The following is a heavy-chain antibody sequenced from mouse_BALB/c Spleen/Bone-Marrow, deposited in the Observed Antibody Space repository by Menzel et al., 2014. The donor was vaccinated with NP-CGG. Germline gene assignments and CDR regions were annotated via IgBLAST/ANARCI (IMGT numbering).Heavy chain of an antibody. CDR1: GYTFTSYW. CDR2: IYPSDSYT. D-gene: IGHD2-3*01. V-gene: IGHV1-69*02. J-gene: IGHJ2*01. CDR3: TRGSYDLDY. Sequence: QVQLQQSGAELVRPGASVKLSCKASGYTFTSYWINRVNQRPGQGLEWIGNIYPSDSYTNYNQKFKDKATLTVDKSSSTAYMQLSSPTSEDSAVYYCTRGSYDLDYWGQGTTLTVSS.